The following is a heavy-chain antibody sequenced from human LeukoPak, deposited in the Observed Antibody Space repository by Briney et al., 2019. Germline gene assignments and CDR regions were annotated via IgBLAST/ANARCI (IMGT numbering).Heavy chain of an antibody. CDR1: GGSFSGHY. Sequence: SETLSLTCAVFGGSFSGHYWSWIRQPPGKGLEWIGEINHRGSINYNSSLKSRVTISVDTSKNQFSLKLSSVTAADTAVYYCARGDRRRRYSYGYDRGAFDIWGQGTMVTVSS. J-gene: IGHJ3*02. V-gene: IGHV4-34*01. D-gene: IGHD5-18*01. CDR2: INHRGSI. CDR3: ARGDRRRRYSYGYDRGAFDI.